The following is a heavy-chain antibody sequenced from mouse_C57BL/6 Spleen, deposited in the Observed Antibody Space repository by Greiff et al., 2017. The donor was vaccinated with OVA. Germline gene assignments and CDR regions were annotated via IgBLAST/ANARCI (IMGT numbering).Heavy chain of an antibody. J-gene: IGHJ4*01. CDR3: ARVTTGGEDYYAMDY. Sequence: VQLQQPGTELVKPGASVKLSCKASGYTFTSYWMHWVKQRPGQGLEWIGNINPSNGGTNYTEKFKSKATLTVAKSSSTAYMQLSSLTSEDSAVYYCARVTTGGEDYYAMDYWGQGTSVTVSS. V-gene: IGHV1-53*01. CDR1: GYTFTSYW. D-gene: IGHD2-13*01. CDR2: INPSNGGT.